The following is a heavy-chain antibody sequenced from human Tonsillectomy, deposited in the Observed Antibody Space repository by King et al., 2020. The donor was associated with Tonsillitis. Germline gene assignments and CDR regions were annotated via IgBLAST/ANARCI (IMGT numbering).Heavy chain of an antibody. CDR3: ARDSDGDAFDI. Sequence: VQLVESGGGLVKPGGSLRLSCAAPGFTFSSYSMNWVRQAPGKGLEWVSSISSSSSYIYYADSVKGRFTISRDNAKNSLYLQMNSLRAEDTAVYYCARDSDGDAFDIWGQGTMVTVSS. J-gene: IGHJ3*02. CDR1: GFTFSSYS. D-gene: IGHD3-10*01. V-gene: IGHV3-21*01. CDR2: ISSSSSYI.